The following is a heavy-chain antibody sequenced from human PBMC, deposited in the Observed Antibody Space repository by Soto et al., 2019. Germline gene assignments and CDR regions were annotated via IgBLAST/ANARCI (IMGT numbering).Heavy chain of an antibody. CDR1: GGTFSSYT. J-gene: IGHJ5*02. CDR3: AREYSSSSGWCDP. D-gene: IGHD6-6*01. V-gene: IGHV1-69*04. CDR2: IIPILGIA. Sequence: GASVKVSCKASGGTFSSYTISWVRQAPGQGLEWMGRIIPILGIANYAQKFQGRVTITADKSTSTAYMELSSLRSEDTAVYYCAREYSSSSGWCDPWGQGTLVTVSS.